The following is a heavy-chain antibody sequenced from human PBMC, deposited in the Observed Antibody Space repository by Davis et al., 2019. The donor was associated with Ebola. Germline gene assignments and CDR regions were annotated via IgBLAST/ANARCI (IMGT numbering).Heavy chain of an antibody. CDR1: EFSFRSYS. V-gene: IGHV3-74*01. CDR3: ARDVAGRAGY. D-gene: IGHD1-14*01. Sequence: GESLKISCVASEFSFRSYSFHWVRQAPWKGLEWVSRIVTDGSITDYADSVRGRFTISRDNAKNTLFLQMNSLRADDTAVYYCARDVAGRAGYWGQGTLVTVSS. CDR2: IVTDGSIT. J-gene: IGHJ4*02.